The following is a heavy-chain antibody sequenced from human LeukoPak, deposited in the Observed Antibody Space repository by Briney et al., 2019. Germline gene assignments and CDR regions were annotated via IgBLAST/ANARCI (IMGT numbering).Heavy chain of an antibody. CDR3: ASPTYYYDSSGYYPFDY. CDR2: IHYDGSNK. D-gene: IGHD3-22*01. J-gene: IGHJ4*02. V-gene: IGHV3-30*02. Sequence: GGSLRLSCAASGFTFSNYGMSWVRQAPGKGLEWVAFIHYDGSNKYYADSVKGRFTISRDNSKNTLYLQMNSLRAEDTAVYYCASPTYYYDSSGYYPFDYWGQGTLVTVSS. CDR1: GFTFSNYG.